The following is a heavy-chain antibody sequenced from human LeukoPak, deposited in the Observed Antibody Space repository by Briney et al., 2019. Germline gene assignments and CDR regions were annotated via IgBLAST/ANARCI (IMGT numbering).Heavy chain of an antibody. Sequence: GGSLRLSCAASEFTFSRYWMQWVRQAPGKGLVCVSRINSDGTITNYADSVKGRFTISRDNAKSTLYLQMNSLRAEDTAVYYRVRDSSASYWGQGTLVTVSS. J-gene: IGHJ4*02. CDR1: EFTFSRYW. D-gene: IGHD3-22*01. V-gene: IGHV3-74*01. CDR2: INSDGTIT. CDR3: VRDSSASY.